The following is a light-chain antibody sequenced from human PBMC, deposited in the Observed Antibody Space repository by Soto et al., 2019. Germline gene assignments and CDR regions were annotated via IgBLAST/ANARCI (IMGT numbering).Light chain of an antibody. CDR2: SAS. J-gene: IGKJ2*01. Sequence: IQLTQSPSSLSASVGDRVTLTCRASQDINKFLAWFQQTPGKAPKLLVYSASTWHSGVPSRFSGSGSGTDFALTISSLQPEDFATYYCQQLKTYPYTFGQGTRLDIK. CDR1: QDINKF. V-gene: IGKV1-9*01. CDR3: QQLKTYPYT.